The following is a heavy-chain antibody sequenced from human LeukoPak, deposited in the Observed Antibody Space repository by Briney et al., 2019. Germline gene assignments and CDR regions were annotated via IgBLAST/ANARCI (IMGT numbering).Heavy chain of an antibody. Sequence: GGSLRLSCAASGFTFSNHGMHWARQAPGKGLEWVAVIWFDGSNKYYADSVKGRFTISRDNSKYTLYLQMNSLRVEDTAVYYCARDRGARRLDYWGQGTLVTVSS. D-gene: IGHD3-10*01. CDR1: GFTFSNHG. J-gene: IGHJ4*02. CDR3: ARDRGARRLDY. V-gene: IGHV3-33*01. CDR2: IWFDGSNK.